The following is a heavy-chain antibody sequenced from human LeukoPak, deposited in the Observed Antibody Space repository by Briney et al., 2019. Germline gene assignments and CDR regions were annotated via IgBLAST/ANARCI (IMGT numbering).Heavy chain of an antibody. CDR2: INHSGST. D-gene: IGHD3-22*01. CDR1: GGSFSGYY. J-gene: IGHJ4*02. CDR3: ARGWRKYYYDSSGYYY. V-gene: IGHV4-34*01. Sequence: SETLSLTCTFYGGSFSGYYWSWIRQPPGKGLEWIGEINHSGSTNYNPSLKSRVTISVDTSKNQFSLKLSSVTAADTAVYYCARGWRKYYYDSSGYYYWGQGTLVTVSS.